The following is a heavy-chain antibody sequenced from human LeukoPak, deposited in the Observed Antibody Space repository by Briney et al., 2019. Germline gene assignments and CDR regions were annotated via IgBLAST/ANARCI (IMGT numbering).Heavy chain of an antibody. CDR2: MNPNSGNT. CDR3: ARAPASLNWFDP. J-gene: IGHJ5*02. CDR1: GYTFTSYD. D-gene: IGHD2-2*01. V-gene: IGHV1-8*01. Sequence: ASVKVSCKASGYTFTSYDINWVRQATGQGLEWMGWMNPNSGNTGYAQKFQGRVTMTRDTSISTVYMELSSLRSEDTAVYYCARAPASLNWFDPWGQGTLVTVSS.